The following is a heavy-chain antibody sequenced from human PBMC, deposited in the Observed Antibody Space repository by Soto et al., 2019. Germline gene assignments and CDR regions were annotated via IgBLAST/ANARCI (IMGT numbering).Heavy chain of an antibody. CDR1: GFTLSDYT. V-gene: IGHV3-30-3*01. J-gene: IGHJ5*02. Sequence: QPGGYPRLSCAASGFTLSDYTMHWVRQAPGKGLEWVAVISYDVINKYYADSVKGRFIISRDKSNNTLYLQMNSLRAEDTAVYYCATVRSSTDYRFDPWGQGTLVTVSS. D-gene: IGHD2-2*01. CDR3: ATVRSSTDYRFDP. CDR2: ISYDVINK.